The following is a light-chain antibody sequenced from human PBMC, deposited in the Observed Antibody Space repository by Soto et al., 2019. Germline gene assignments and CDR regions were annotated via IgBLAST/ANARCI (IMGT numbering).Light chain of an antibody. CDR1: SGDIGSYNR. Sequence: QSALTQPASVSGSPGQSITISCTGTSGDIGSYNRVSWYQQHPGKAPKLIIYEVTDRPSGVSNRFSGSKSGNTASLTISGLQAEDEAEYFCSSYTIIKPRACVFGTGTKVTVL. CDR2: EVT. V-gene: IGLV2-14*01. CDR3: SSYTIIKPRACV. J-gene: IGLJ1*01.